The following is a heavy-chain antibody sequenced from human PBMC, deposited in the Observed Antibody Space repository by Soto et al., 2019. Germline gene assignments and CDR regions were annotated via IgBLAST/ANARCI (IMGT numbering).Heavy chain of an antibody. CDR1: GFTFSNAW. CDR3: ARSESDCSSTSCYESAYYYYYMDV. D-gene: IGHD2-2*01. Sequence: GGSLRLSCAASGFTFSNAWMNWVRQAPGKGLEWVGRIKSKTDGGTTDYAAPVKGRFTISRDDSKNTLYLQMNSLKTEDTAVYYCARSESDCSSTSCYESAYYYYYMDVWGKGTTLTVSS. CDR2: IKSKTDGGTT. V-gene: IGHV3-15*07. J-gene: IGHJ6*03.